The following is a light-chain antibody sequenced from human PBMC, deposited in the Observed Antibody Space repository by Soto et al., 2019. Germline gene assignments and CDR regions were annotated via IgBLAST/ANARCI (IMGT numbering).Light chain of an antibody. CDR3: QQYYSTPIT. V-gene: IGKV4-1*01. J-gene: IGKJ5*01. CDR2: WAS. Sequence: DIVMTQSPDALAVSLGERATINCKSSKSVFYSSNNKNYLAWYQQKPGQPPKLLIYWASTRESGVPDRFSGSGSGTDLTLTISSLKAEDLEVYYCQQYYSTPITFGQGTRLEIK. CDR1: KSVFYSSNNKNY.